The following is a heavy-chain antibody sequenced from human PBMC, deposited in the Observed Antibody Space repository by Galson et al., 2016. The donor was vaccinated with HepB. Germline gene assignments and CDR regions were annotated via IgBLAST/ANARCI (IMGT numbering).Heavy chain of an antibody. V-gene: IGHV1-69*13. J-gene: IGHJ6*02. CDR1: GGTFNSYA. Sequence: SVKVSCKASGGTFNSYAISWVRQAPGQGLEWMGGIIPLYGTANSAQKFQGRVTIIADESTSTAYMELSSLRSEDTAMYYCARFRDGYNSYFYYGMDVWGQGTTVTVSS. D-gene: IGHD5-24*01. CDR3: ARFRDGYNSYFYYGMDV. CDR2: IIPLYGTA.